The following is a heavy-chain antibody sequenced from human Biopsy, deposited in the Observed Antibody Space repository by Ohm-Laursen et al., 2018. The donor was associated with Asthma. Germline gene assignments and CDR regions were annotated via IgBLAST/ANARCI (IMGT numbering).Heavy chain of an antibody. J-gene: IGHJ6*02. CDR3: ARAVDYSHYYGIDV. D-gene: IGHD3-10*01. CDR2: IGVYNGNT. CDR1: SYTFNSAG. V-gene: IGHV1-18*01. Sequence: SVKVSCKTSSYTFNSAGITWVRQAPGQGLEWMGWIGVYNGNTKVAQKLQDRVTMITDTSTSTAYMELRSLRSDDTAVYFCARAVDYSHYYGIDVWGQGTTVTVS.